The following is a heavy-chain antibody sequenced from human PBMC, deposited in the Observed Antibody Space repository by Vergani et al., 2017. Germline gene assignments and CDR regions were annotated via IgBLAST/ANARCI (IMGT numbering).Heavy chain of an antibody. CDR1: GGSISSSNW. Sequence: QVQLQESGPGLVKPPGTLSLTCAVSGGSISSSNWWNWVRQPPGKGLEWIGEIYPSGITKYNPSLKSRVNISIDKSKNHFSLKLSSVTAADTAVYYCARSVAGTLGYWGQGTLVTVSS. V-gene: IGHV4-4*03. D-gene: IGHD6-19*01. CDR2: IYPSGIT. J-gene: IGHJ4*02. CDR3: ARSVAGTLGY.